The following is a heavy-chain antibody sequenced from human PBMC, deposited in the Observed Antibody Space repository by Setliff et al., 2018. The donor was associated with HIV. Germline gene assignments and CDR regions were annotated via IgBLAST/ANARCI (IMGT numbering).Heavy chain of an antibody. Sequence: SETLSLTCTVSGGSISSATYYWNWIRQPAGKALEWIGRINTSGTTIYSPSLKSRVTISLEKSNNQFSLKLSSVTAADTAVYYCARDFKRYNSPCRFDPWGQGILVTVSS. J-gene: IGHJ5*02. CDR2: INTSGTT. CDR3: ARDFKRYNSPCRFDP. D-gene: IGHD1-1*01. V-gene: IGHV4-61*02. CDR1: GGSISSATYY.